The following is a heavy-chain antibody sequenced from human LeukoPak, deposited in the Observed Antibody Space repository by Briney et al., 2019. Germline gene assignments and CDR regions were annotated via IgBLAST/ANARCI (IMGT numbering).Heavy chain of an antibody. CDR2: INLNSGGT. CDR3: ARDPPKVTPKRGGFDY. D-gene: IGHD4-23*01. CDR1: GYTFTGYY. J-gene: IGHJ4*02. Sequence: GASVKVSCKASGYTFTGYYMHWVRQAPGQGLEWMGWINLNSGGTNYAQKFQGRVTMTRDTSISTAYMELSRLRSDDTAVYYCARDPPKVTPKRGGFDYWGQGTLVTVSS. V-gene: IGHV1-2*02.